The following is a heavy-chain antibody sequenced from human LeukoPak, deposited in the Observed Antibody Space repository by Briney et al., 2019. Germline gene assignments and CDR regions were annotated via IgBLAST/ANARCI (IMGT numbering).Heavy chain of an antibody. D-gene: IGHD6-13*01. CDR2: INHSGST. CDR1: GGSSSGYY. Sequence: PSETLSLTCAVYGGSSSGYYWSWIRQPPGKGLEWIGEINHSGSTNYNPSLKSRVTISVDTSKNQFSLKLSSVTAADTAVYYCARGQVAAAGLYYYGMDVWGQGTTVTVSS. V-gene: IGHV4-34*01. CDR3: ARGQVAAAGLYYYGMDV. J-gene: IGHJ6*02.